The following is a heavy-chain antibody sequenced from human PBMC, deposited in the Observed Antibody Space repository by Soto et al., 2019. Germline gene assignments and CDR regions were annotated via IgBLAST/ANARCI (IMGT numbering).Heavy chain of an antibody. V-gene: IGHV3-7*01. CDR1: GFTFSSYW. D-gene: IGHD3-22*01. CDR2: IKQDGSEK. CDR3: ASRFQTYYDSSGYYY. Sequence: GGSLRLSCAASGFTFSSYWMSWVRQAPGKGLEWVANIKQDGSEKYYVDSVKGRFTISRDNAKNSLYLQMNSLKAENTAFNDCASRFQTYYDSSGYYYWGQGTLVTVSS. J-gene: IGHJ4*02.